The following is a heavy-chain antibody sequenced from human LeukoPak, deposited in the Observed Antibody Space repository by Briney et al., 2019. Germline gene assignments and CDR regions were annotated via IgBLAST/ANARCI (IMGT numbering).Heavy chain of an antibody. J-gene: IGHJ4*02. CDR2: INPNSGGT. V-gene: IGHV1-2*06. D-gene: IGHD6-13*01. CDR1: GYTFTGYY. Sequence: ASVKVSCKASGYTFTGYYMHWVRQAPGQGLECMGRINPNSGGTNYAQKFQGRVTMTRGTSNSTAYMELSRLTSDDTAVYYCASTFAYRGSSSCVYWGQGTLVTVTS. CDR3: ASTFAYRGSSSCVY.